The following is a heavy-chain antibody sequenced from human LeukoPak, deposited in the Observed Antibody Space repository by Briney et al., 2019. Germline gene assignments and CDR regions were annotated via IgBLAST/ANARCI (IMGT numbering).Heavy chain of an antibody. D-gene: IGHD6-13*01. CDR3: AKDGGRAAAGTVDS. V-gene: IGHV3-30*04. CDR1: GFTFSSYA. J-gene: IGHJ4*02. Sequence: GGSLRLSCSASGFTFSSYAMHWVRQAPGKGLEWVAVVSSDGNSKYYADSMKGRFTISRDNSKNTLYLQINSLRADDTAVFYCAKDGGRAAAGTVDSWGQGALVTVSS. CDR2: VSSDGNSK.